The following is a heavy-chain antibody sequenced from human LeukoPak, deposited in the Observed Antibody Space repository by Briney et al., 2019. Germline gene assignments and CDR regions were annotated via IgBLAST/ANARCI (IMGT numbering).Heavy chain of an antibody. CDR3: AKWGDYDVLTGYYVSDY. Sequence: SGGSLRLSGAASGFTFSNYAMSWVRQAPGKGLEWVSAITGSGGNTYYADSVKGRFTISRDNSKNTVFLQMNSLRAEDTAVYYCAKWGDYDVLTGYYVSDYWGQGTLVTVSS. J-gene: IGHJ4*02. CDR2: ITGSGGNT. CDR1: GFTFSNYA. D-gene: IGHD3-9*01. V-gene: IGHV3-23*01.